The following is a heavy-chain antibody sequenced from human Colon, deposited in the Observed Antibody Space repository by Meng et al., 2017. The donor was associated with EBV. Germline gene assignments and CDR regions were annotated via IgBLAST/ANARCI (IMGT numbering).Heavy chain of an antibody. CDR2: VRYSGTA. D-gene: IGHD4-17*01. CDR3: ARHVYGDSYGF. CDR1: VGSLDNSDYF. V-gene: IGHV4-39*01. J-gene: IGHJ4*02. Sequence: GSGPGLGKPSGSLPRPGTVSVGSLDNSDYFWDWIRQPPGKGLEWIGSVRYSGTAYYNPSLTSRVTISVDTSKNQFSLNLSSLTAADTAVYYCARHVYGDSYGFWGQGTLVTVSS.